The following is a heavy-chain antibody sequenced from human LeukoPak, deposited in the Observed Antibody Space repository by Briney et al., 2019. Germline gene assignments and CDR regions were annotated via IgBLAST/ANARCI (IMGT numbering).Heavy chain of an antibody. Sequence: GGSLRLSCAASGFTFSTYWMSWVRQAPGKGLYWVANINRDGSEEYYGDSVKGRFTISRDNAKNSLHLQMNSLRAEDAAVYYCARDPPYCSSTSCYHSGMDVWGQGTTVTVSS. D-gene: IGHD2-2*01. V-gene: IGHV3-7*01. CDR2: INRDGSEE. CDR1: GFTFSTYW. CDR3: ARDPPYCSSTSCYHSGMDV. J-gene: IGHJ6*02.